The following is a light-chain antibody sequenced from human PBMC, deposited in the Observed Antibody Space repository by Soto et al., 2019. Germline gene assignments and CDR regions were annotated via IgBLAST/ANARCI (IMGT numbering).Light chain of an antibody. CDR3: QQYDSSSVT. Sequence: IILTQSPVTLSLSPWEGATLSCKASQTVISTHLAWYQQKPGQAPRLLIYATSNRATGIPDRFSGSGSGRDFTLTIDRLEPEDFAVYYCQQYDSSSVTFGQGTRLEIK. CDR2: ATS. CDR1: QTVISTH. V-gene: IGKV3-20*01. J-gene: IGKJ5*01.